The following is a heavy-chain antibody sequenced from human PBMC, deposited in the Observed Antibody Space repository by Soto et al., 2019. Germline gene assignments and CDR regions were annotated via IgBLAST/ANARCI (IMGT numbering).Heavy chain of an antibody. CDR2: MYTDASSA. D-gene: IGHD5-12*01. CDR3: VRGNSGYGNFDY. CDR1: GLTFSSYW. J-gene: IGHJ4*02. Sequence: GGSLRLSCAASGLTFSSYWMHWVRQAPVKGLVWVSRMYTDASSATYADSVKGRFTISRDNAKNTLFLQIDSLRTEDPAVYYCVRGNSGYGNFDYWGEGTLVTVSS. V-gene: IGHV3-74*01.